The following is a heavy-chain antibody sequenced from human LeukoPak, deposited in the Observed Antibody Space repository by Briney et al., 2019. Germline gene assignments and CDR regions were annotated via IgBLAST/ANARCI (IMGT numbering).Heavy chain of an antibody. J-gene: IGHJ6*02. V-gene: IGHV3-48*04. CDR2: IDSSSRTT. Sequence: GGSLRLSCAASGFTFSTYSMNWVRQAPGKGLEWVTFIDSSSRTTFYADSVKGRFTISRDNRKNLLHLQMNSLRPDDSAVYYCVKDLGSAITSALALDVWGQGTTVTVSS. D-gene: IGHD2-15*01. CDR3: VKDLGSAITSALALDV. CDR1: GFTFSTYS.